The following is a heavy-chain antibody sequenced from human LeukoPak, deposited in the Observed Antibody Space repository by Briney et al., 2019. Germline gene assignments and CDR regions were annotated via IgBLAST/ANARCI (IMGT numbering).Heavy chain of an antibody. D-gene: IGHD6-6*01. Sequence: SETLSLTCTVAGGSLSSSSFYWGWIRQSPGRGLDWIGTIYYSGTTYYNPSLKSRLTLSIDTSKNQFSLKLSSVTAADTAVYFCARVVYSSSSGNNYYYMDVWGKGTTVTVSS. V-gene: IGHV4-39*07. CDR1: GGSLSSSSFY. CDR3: ARVVYSSSSGNNYYYMDV. CDR2: IYYSGTT. J-gene: IGHJ6*03.